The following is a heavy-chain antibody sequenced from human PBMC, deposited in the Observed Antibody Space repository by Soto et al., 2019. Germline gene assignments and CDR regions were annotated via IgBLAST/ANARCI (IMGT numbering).Heavy chain of an antibody. Sequence: EVQLVESGGGLVEPGGSLRLSCAASGITFSKAWMNWVRKAPGKGLEYIGRIRSKTDGGTTEYAAPVEGRFTVSRDDSKNTLYLQMSGLKTEDTAVYYCTTTRPGTNVLDNRGQGTLVSVSS. CDR1: GITFSKAW. D-gene: IGHD2-8*01. CDR3: TTTRPGTNVLDN. CDR2: IRSKTDGGTT. V-gene: IGHV3-15*01. J-gene: IGHJ3*02.